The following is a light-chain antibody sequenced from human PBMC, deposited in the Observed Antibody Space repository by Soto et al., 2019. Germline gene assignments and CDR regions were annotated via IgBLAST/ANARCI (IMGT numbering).Light chain of an antibody. V-gene: IGKV1-5*01. CDR2: DAS. J-gene: IGKJ2*01. Sequence: DIQMTQSPSTLSASVGDRVTITCRASQSISSWLAWYQQKPGKAPKLLIYDASSLESGVPSRFSGSGSGTEFTLTISSLQPDDFATYYCQQFHIWPPYTFGQGTKLEIK. CDR1: QSISSW. CDR3: QQFHIWPPYT.